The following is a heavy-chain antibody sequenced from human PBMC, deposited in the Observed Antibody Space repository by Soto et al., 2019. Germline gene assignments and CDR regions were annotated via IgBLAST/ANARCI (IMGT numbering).Heavy chain of an antibody. D-gene: IGHD2-2*01. CDR3: ARESTSPYCTSTSCPRGGWFDP. V-gene: IGHV1-18*04. CDR1: GYTFTNYG. CDR2: INPNNGNT. Sequence: QVQLVQSGVEVKNPGASVKVSCKASGYTFTNYGISWVRQGPGQELEWMGWINPNNGNTQYGQKAQARVTMTTDTSTCTAYMELTSLISDDTAVYYCARESTSPYCTSTSCPRGGWFDPWGQGTLLIVSS. J-gene: IGHJ5*02.